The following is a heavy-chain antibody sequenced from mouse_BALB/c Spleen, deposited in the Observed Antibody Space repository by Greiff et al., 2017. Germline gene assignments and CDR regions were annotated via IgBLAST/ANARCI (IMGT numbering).Heavy chain of an antibody. V-gene: IGHV5-6-5*01. CDR1: GFTFSSYA. Sequence: EVKVVESGGGLVKPGGSLKLSCAASGFTFSSYAMSWVRQTPEKRLEWVASISSGGSTYYPDSVKGRFTISRDNARNILYLQMSSLRSEDTAMYYCARDGMRYYYFDYWGQGTTLTVSS. CDR3: ARDGMRYYYFDY. CDR2: ISSGGST. D-gene: IGHD2-14*01. J-gene: IGHJ2*01.